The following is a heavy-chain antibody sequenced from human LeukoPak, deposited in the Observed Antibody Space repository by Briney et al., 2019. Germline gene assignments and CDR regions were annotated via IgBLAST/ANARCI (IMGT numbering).Heavy chain of an antibody. J-gene: IGHJ4*02. CDR1: GGSFSGYY. D-gene: IGHD2/OR15-2a*01. CDR2: INHSGRT. CDR3: ARLSPRGGVGY. V-gene: IGHV4-34*01. Sequence: TSETLSLTCAVYGGSFSGYYWSWIRQPPGKGLEWIGEINHSGRTNYNPSLKSRVTISVDTSKNQFSLKLSSVTAADTAVYYCARLSPRGGVGYWGQGTLVTVSS.